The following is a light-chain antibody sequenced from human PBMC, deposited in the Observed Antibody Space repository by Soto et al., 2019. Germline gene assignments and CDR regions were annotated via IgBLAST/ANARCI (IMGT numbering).Light chain of an antibody. CDR3: QHRSDWPST. CDR2: DAS. V-gene: IGKV3-11*01. Sequence: EIVLTQSPATLSLSPGERATLSCRASQSVSSYLAWYQQKPGQAPRLLIYDASNRATGIPARFRGSGSGTDFTLTISSLEPDDFAVYYCQHRSDWPSTFGGGTKVQIK. CDR1: QSVSSY. J-gene: IGKJ4*01.